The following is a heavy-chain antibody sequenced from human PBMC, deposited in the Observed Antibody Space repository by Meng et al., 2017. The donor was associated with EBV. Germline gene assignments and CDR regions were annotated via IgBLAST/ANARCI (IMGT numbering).Heavy chain of an antibody. Sequence: VKLVQAAAGVNKPGSSVTVSCKTSGGPFRNYALSWVRQAPGQGLEWLGGFLPTLGAPNYAQKFHGRVSITADESTSTHYMDLSSLRSEDTAVYYCASESGRGYTPDYWGQGTLVTVSS. D-gene: IGHD3-10*01. J-gene: IGHJ4*02. CDR3: ASESGRGYTPDY. CDR1: GGPFRNYA. V-gene: IGHV1-69*12. CDR2: FLPTLGAP.